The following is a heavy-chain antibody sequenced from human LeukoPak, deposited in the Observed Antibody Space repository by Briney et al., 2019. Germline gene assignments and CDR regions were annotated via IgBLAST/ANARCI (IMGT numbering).Heavy chain of an antibody. CDR1: GFTFSSYA. CDR3: AKRRGLELLYYYYMDV. J-gene: IGHJ6*03. D-gene: IGHD1-7*01. Sequence: GGSLRLSCAASGFTFSSYAMSWVRQAPGKGLEWVSAISDSYGSTYYIDSVKGRFTISRDNSKNTLYLQMNSLRGEDTAVYYCAKRRGLELLYYYYMDVWGKGTTVTVSS. CDR2: ISDSYGST. V-gene: IGHV3-23*01.